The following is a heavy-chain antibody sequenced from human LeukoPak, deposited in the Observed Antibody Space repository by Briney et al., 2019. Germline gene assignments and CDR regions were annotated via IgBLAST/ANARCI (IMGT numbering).Heavy chain of an antibody. CDR2: INPNSGGT. V-gene: IGHV1-2*06. D-gene: IGHD2-2*01. Sequence: VASVKVSXKASGYTFTGYYMHWVRQAPGQGLEWMGRINPNSGGTNYAQKFQGRVTMTRDTSISTAYMELSRLRSDDTAVYYCARDRRYCSSTSCYRYYYMDVWGKGTTVTVSS. CDR3: ARDRRYCSSTSCYRYYYMDV. J-gene: IGHJ6*03. CDR1: GYTFTGYY.